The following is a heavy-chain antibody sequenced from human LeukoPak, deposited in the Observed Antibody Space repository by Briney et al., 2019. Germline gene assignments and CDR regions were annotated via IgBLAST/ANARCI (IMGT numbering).Heavy chain of an antibody. J-gene: IGHJ6*03. Sequence: SETLSLTCAVYGGSFSGYYWSWIRQPPGKGLEWIGEINHSGSTNYNPSLKSRVTISVDTSKNQFSLKLSSVTAADTAVYYCARRVGRYYGERAYYYNYMDVWAKGTTVTISS. CDR2: INHSGST. V-gene: IGHV4-34*01. D-gene: IGHD1-26*01. CDR3: ARRVGRYYGERAYYYNYMDV. CDR1: GGSFSGYY.